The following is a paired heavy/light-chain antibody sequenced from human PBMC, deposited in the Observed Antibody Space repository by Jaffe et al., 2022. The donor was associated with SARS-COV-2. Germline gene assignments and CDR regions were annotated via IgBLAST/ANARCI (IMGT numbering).Heavy chain of an antibody. CDR1: GGSISSGNYY. V-gene: IGHV4-61*02. D-gene: IGHD3-3*01. CDR3: ARGAYDFRGYYYYYGMDV. J-gene: IGHJ6*02. Sequence: QVQLQESGPGLVKPSQTLSLTCTVSGGSISSGNYYWNWIRQPAGKGLEWIGRIYTSGSIDYNPSLKSRVTISLDTSKSQFSLKLSSVTAADTAVYYCARGAYDFRGYYYYYGMDVWGQGTTVTVSS. CDR2: IYTSGSI.
Light chain of an antibody. J-gene: IGKJ3*01. CDR2: AAS. CDR1: QSISSY. V-gene: IGKV1-39*01. CDR3: QQSYSSPLT. Sequence: DIQMTQSPSSLSASVGDRVIITCRASQSISSYLNWYQQKPGKAPKLLIYAASSLQSGVPSRFSGSGSGTDFTLTISSLQPEDFATYYCQQSYSSPLTFGPGTKVDIK.